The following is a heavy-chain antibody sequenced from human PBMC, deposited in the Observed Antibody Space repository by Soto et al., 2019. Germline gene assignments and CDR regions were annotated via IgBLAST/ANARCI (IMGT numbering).Heavy chain of an antibody. D-gene: IGHD1-20*01. Sequence: SETLCLTFTVSGAAISVHSYYWTLIREPPGKVLEWIGISYYSVTTYFNPCLKSRATISVDTSKNQFSLRLTSVTAADTAIYYCTRRYNWNDNYFDPRGPGALVTVSS. V-gene: IGHV4-39*01. J-gene: IGHJ5*02. CDR1: GAAISVHSYY. CDR2: SYYSVTT. CDR3: TRRYNWNDNYFDP.